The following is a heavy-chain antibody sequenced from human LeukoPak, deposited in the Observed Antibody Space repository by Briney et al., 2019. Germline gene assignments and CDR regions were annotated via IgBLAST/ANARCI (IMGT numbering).Heavy chain of an antibody. CDR2: INPNSGGT. D-gene: IGHD2-2*01. Sequence: ASVKVSCKASGYTFTGYYMHWVRQAPGQGLEWMGWINPNSGGTNYAQKFQGRVTMTRDTSISTAYMELSRLRSDDTAVYYCAGDLEVVVPAAFRFDPWGQGTLVTVSS. CDR3: AGDLEVVVPAAFRFDP. CDR1: GYTFTGYY. V-gene: IGHV1-2*02. J-gene: IGHJ5*02.